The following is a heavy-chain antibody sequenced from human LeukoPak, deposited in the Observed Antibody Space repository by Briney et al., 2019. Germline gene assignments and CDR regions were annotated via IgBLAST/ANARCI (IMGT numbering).Heavy chain of an antibody. J-gene: IGHJ5*02. V-gene: IGHV5-51*01. CDR2: IYPGDSRT. CDR1: GYSFTSYW. Sequence: GESLKISCKTSGYSFTSYWIGWVRQMPGKGMEWMGVIYPGDSRTRYNPSFQGQVTISVDKSINTAYLQWVSLKASDTAMYYCACREFTSTWSYPWGQGTLVTVSS. CDR3: ACREFTSTWSYP. D-gene: IGHD2-2*01.